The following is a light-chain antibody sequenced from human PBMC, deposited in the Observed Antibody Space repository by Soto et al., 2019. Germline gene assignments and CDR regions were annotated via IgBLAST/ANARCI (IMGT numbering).Light chain of an antibody. J-gene: IGLJ1*01. V-gene: IGLV2-14*01. CDR3: SSYTSTSTLYV. Sequence: QSALTQPASVSGSLGQSITISCTGTGSDVGEYNYVSWYQQHPDKAPKLMIYEVRNRPSGVSNRFSGSKSGNTASLAIAGLQAEEEADYHRSSYTSTSTLYVFGTGTKVTV. CDR2: EVR. CDR1: GSDVGEYNY.